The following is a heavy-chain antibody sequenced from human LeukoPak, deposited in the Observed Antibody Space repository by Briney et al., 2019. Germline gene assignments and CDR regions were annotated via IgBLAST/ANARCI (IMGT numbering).Heavy chain of an antibody. D-gene: IGHD6-13*01. V-gene: IGHV3-23*01. Sequence: PGGSLRLSCAASGFTFSSYAMSWVRQAPGKGLEWVSAISGSGGSTYYADSVKGRFTISRDNSKNTLYLQMNSLRAEDTAVYYCANSIAAAGGFDYWGQGTLVTVSS. J-gene: IGHJ4*02. CDR1: GFTFSSYA. CDR2: ISGSGGST. CDR3: ANSIAAAGGFDY.